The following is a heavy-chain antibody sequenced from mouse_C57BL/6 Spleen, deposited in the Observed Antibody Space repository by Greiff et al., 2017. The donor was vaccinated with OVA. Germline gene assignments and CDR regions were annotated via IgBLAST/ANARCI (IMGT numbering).Heavy chain of an antibody. CDR1: GYAFSSYW. Sequence: VQLQESGAELVKPGASVKISCKASGYAFSSYWMNWVKQRPGKGLEWIGQIYPGDGDTNYNGKFKGKATLTADKSSSTAYMQLSSLTSEDSAVYFCARGHYDYGRNWYFDVWGTGTTVTVSS. CDR2: IYPGDGDT. V-gene: IGHV1-80*01. D-gene: IGHD2-4*01. CDR3: ARGHYDYGRNWYFDV. J-gene: IGHJ1*03.